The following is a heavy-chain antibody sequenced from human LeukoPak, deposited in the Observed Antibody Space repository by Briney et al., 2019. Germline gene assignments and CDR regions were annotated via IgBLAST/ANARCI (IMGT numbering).Heavy chain of an antibody. V-gene: IGHV1-2*02. CDR2: INPNSGGT. Sequence: ASVKVSCKASGYTFTSYDINWVRQATGQGLEWMGWINPNSGGTNYAQKFQGRVTMTRDTSISTAYMELSRLRSDDTAVYYCARAARFDPWGQGTLVTVSS. CDR1: GYTFTSYD. J-gene: IGHJ5*02. CDR3: ARAARFDP.